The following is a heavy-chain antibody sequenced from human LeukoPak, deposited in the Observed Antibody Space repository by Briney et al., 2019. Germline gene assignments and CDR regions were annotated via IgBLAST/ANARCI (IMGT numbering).Heavy chain of an antibody. V-gene: IGHV3-23*01. CDR1: GFTFNNYA. J-gene: IGHJ4*02. CDR3: AREEWYYFDY. D-gene: IGHD3-3*01. CDR2: IRGNT. Sequence: GASLRLSCAASGFTFNNYAMSWVRQAPGKGLEWVSLIRGNTYYADSVKGRFTIARDNSKNTVYLQMNSLRAEDVAVYYCAREEWYYFDYWGQGTLVTVSS.